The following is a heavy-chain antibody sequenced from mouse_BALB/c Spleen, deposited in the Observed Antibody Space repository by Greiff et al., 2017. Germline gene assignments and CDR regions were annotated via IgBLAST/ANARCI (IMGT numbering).Heavy chain of an antibody. CDR2: INPSTGYT. Sequence: VQLQQSGAELAKPGASVKMSCKASGYTFTSYWMHWVKQRPGQGLEWIGYINPSTGYTEYNQKFKDKATLTADKSSSTAYMQLSSLTSEDSAVYYCARRGYGYGLYAMDYWGQGTSVTVSS. CDR3: ARRGYGYGLYAMDY. J-gene: IGHJ4*01. V-gene: IGHV1-7*01. CDR1: GYTFTSYW. D-gene: IGHD2-2*01.